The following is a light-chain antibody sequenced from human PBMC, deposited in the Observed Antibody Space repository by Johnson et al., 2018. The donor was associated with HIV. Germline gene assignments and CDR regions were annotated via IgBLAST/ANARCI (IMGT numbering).Light chain of an antibody. CDR1: DSNIGNNY. Sequence: QSVLTQPPSVSAAPGQKVTISCFGSDSNIGNNYVSWYQQVPGTAPKLLIYDNDKRPSGIPDRFSGSKSGTSATLGITGLQTGDEADYYCGTWDDSLSTGGVFGAGTKVTVL. CDR3: GTWDDSLSTGGV. V-gene: IGLV1-51*01. CDR2: DND. J-gene: IGLJ1*01.